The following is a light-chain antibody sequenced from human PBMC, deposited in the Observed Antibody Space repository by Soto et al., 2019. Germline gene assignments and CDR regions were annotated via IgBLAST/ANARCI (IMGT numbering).Light chain of an antibody. Sequence: ILMTQSPDSLAVSLGEMFTINCKSSQIFLYSSNNRNYLAWYQQKPGQPPKLLIYWASTRESGVPDRFSGSGSGTDFTLTINSLQAEDVAVYYCQQYYNTPLTFGGGTKV. V-gene: IGKV4-1*01. CDR1: QIFLYSSNNRNY. CDR3: QQYYNTPLT. CDR2: WAS. J-gene: IGKJ4*01.